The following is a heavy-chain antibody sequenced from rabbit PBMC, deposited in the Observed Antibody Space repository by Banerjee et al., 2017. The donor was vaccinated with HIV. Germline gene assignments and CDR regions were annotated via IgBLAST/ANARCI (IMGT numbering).Heavy chain of an antibody. J-gene: IGHJ4*01. V-gene: IGHV1S45*01. CDR2: IDASSGAP. Sequence: QEQLVESGGGLVQPGGSLKLSCKASGFDFSSYYMSWVRQAPGKGLEWIACIDASSGAPWYASWAKGRFTISKTSSTTVTLQMTSLTAADTATYFCARDDAGSGYAFNLWGQGTL. CDR3: ARDDAGSGYAFNL. D-gene: IGHD4-2*01. CDR1: GFDFSSYYM.